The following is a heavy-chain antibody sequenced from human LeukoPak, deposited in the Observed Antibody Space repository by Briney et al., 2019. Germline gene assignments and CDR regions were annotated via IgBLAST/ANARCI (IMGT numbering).Heavy chain of an antibody. J-gene: IGHJ4*02. CDR2: IYSGDSDT. V-gene: IGHV5-51*01. CDR3: ARCPTKDYFDY. CDR1: GSTFTSYW. Sequence: PGASLKISCKGSGSTFTSYWIGWVRQLPGKGLEWMGIIYSGDSDTRYSPSFQGQVTISADKSISTAYLQWSSLKASDTAMYYCARCPTKDYFDYWGQGTLVTVSS.